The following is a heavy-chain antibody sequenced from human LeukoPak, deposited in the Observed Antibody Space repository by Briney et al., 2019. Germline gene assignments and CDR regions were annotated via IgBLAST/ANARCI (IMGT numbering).Heavy chain of an antibody. CDR1: GFTFGDYA. CDR3: TRDDDPSFDY. Sequence: GGSLRLSCTSSGFTFGDYAMNWVRQAPGMGLEWVGFIRSNAYGGTTEYAASVKGRFTISRDDSKSISYLHMNSLKTEDTAVYYCTRDDDPSFDYWGQGTLVTVSS. J-gene: IGHJ4*02. CDR2: IRSNAYGGTT. V-gene: IGHV3-49*04. D-gene: IGHD3-16*01.